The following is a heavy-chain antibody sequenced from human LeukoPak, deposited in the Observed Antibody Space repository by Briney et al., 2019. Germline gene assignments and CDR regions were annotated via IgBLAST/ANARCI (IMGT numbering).Heavy chain of an antibody. CDR1: GGTFSSYA. CDR2: IIPIFGTA. Sequence: SVKVSCKPSGGTFSSYAISWVRQAPAQGLEWMGGIIPIFGTANYAQKFQGRVTITADESTSTAYMELSSLRSEDTAVYYCARGPFGAGGYSDYGDAFDIWGQGTMVTVSS. D-gene: IGHD4-11*01. J-gene: IGHJ3*02. CDR3: ARGPFGAGGYSDYGDAFDI. V-gene: IGHV1-69*13.